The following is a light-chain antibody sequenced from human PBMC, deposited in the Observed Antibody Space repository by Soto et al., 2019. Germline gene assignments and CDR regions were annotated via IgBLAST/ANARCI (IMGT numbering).Light chain of an antibody. V-gene: IGKV3-15*01. CDR3: QQYNNWWT. Sequence: EIVMTQSPATLSLSPGERATLSCRASQSVSNNLAWYHQKPGQAPRLLIYGASTRATGIPARFGGSGSGTEFILTISSLQSEDFAVYYCQQYNNWWTFGQGTKVEIK. J-gene: IGKJ1*01. CDR2: GAS. CDR1: QSVSNN.